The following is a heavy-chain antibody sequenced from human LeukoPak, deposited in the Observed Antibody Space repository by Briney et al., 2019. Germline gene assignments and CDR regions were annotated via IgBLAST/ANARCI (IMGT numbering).Heavy chain of an antibody. V-gene: IGHV3-48*03. D-gene: IGHD3-22*01. Sequence: GGSLRLSCAASGFTFSSYEMNWVRQAPGKGLEWVSYISSSGSTIYYADSVKGRFTISRDNAKNSLYLQMNSLRAEDTAGYYWARGHYDTSASDYWGQGTLVTVSS. CDR1: GFTFSSYE. CDR3: ARGHYDTSASDY. J-gene: IGHJ4*02. CDR2: ISSSGSTI.